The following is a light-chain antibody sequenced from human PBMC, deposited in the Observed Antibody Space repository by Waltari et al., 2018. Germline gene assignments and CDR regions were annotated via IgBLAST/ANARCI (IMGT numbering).Light chain of an antibody. V-gene: IGKV1-12*01. Sequence: DIQMTQFPSSVSASVGDRLTITCRESQGISSCLAWYQQKPGKAPKLLIYAASSLQSGVPSRVSGSGSGTDFTLTINSLQPEDFATYYCQQSNSFPQTFGQGTKVEIK. CDR1: QGISSC. CDR2: AAS. J-gene: IGKJ1*01. CDR3: QQSNSFPQT.